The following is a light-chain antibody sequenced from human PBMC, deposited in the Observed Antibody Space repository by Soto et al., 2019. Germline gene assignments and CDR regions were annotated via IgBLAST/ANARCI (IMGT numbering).Light chain of an antibody. Sequence: EIQMTQSPSSVSASVGDRVSITCRASQGISNWLAWYQQKPGRAPKLLIYAASSLQSGVSSRFSGSGSGTDFTLTISSXQPEDFATYYCQQGNSFPFTFGPGTKVDTK. V-gene: IGKV1D-12*01. CDR1: QGISNW. J-gene: IGKJ3*01. CDR2: AAS. CDR3: QQGNSFPFT.